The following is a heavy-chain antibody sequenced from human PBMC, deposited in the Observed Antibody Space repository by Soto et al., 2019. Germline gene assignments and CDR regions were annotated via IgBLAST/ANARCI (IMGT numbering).Heavy chain of an antibody. D-gene: IGHD3-22*01. V-gene: IGHV1-2*04. CDR2: INPNSGGT. Sequence: ASVKVSCKASGYTFTGYYMHWVRQAPGQGLEWMGWINPNSGGTNYAQKFQGWATMTRDTSISTAYMELSRLRSDDTAVYYCARGTRGAGGYYYDSSGYYNFDYWGQGTLVTVSS. CDR1: GYTFTGYY. CDR3: ARGTRGAGGYYYDSSGYYNFDY. J-gene: IGHJ4*02.